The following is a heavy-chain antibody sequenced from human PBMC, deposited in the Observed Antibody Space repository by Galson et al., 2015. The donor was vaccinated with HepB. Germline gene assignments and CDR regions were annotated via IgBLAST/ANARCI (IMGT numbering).Heavy chain of an antibody. CDR1: GYSFTSYW. D-gene: IGHD6-19*01. Sequence: QSGAEVKKPGESLKISCKGSGYSFTSYWIGWVRQMPGKGLEWMGIIYPGDSDTRYSPSFQGQVTISADKSISTAYLQWSSLKASDTAMYYCARGRSSSGWYMENTFDYWGQGTLVTVSS. J-gene: IGHJ4*02. CDR3: ARGRSSSGWYMENTFDY. V-gene: IGHV5-51*01. CDR2: IYPGDSDT.